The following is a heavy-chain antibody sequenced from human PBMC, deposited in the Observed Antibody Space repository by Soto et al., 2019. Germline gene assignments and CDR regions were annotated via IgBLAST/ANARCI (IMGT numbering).Heavy chain of an antibody. Sequence: EASVKVSCKASGGTFSSYAISWVRQAPGQGLEWMGGIIPIFGTANYAQKFQGRVTITADESTSTAYMELSSLRSEDTAVYYCARTLTVTGGYGMDVWGQGTTVTVSS. CDR2: IIPIFGTA. V-gene: IGHV1-69*13. D-gene: IGHD4-4*01. CDR3: ARTLTVTGGYGMDV. J-gene: IGHJ6*02. CDR1: GGTFSSYA.